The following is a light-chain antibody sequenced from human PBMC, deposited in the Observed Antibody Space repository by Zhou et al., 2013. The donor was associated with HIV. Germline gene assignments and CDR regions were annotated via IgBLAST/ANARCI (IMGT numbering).Light chain of an antibody. J-gene: IGKJ5*01. CDR1: QSLLHSNGYNY. V-gene: IGKV2-28*01. CDR2: LGS. Sequence: DIVMTQSPLSLPVTPGEAASISCRSSQSLLHSNGYNYLDWYLQKPGQSPQLLIYLGSNRASGVPDRFSGSGSGTDFTLKISRVEAEDVGVYYCMQGLQTSITFGQGTRLEIK. CDR3: MQGLQTSIT.